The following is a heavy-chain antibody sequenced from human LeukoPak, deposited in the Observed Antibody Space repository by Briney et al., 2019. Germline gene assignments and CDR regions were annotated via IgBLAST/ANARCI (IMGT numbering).Heavy chain of an antibody. CDR2: INQGARET. V-gene: IGHV3-7*01. Sequence: PGGSLRLSCEASGFTFGTFWMSWVRQAPGKGLEWVANINQGARETNYVDSVKGRFTIARDDAKNSLYLQMNSLRPEDTAMYFCARDKGSMVPFDHWGQGTLVTVSS. J-gene: IGHJ4*02. CDR3: ARDKGSMVPFDH. D-gene: IGHD3-10*01. CDR1: GFTFGTFW.